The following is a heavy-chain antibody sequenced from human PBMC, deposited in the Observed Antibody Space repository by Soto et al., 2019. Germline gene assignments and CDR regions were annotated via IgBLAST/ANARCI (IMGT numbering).Heavy chain of an antibody. CDR3: SAATFDY. D-gene: IGHD6-13*01. V-gene: IGHV4-4*02. J-gene: IGHJ4*02. CDR2: IYHSGST. Sequence: QVQLQESGPGLVKPSGTLSLTCAVSSGSISSSNWWSWVSQPPGQGLEWIGEIYHSGSTNYNRYLQGRGTLSADKSKNQFSLKLSLWTGADTAVYYCSAATFDYWGQGTLVTVSS. CDR1: SGSISSSNW.